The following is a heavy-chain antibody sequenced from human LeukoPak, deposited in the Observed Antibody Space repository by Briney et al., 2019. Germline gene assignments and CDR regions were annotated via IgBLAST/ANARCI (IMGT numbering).Heavy chain of an antibody. D-gene: IGHD3-22*01. J-gene: IGHJ3*02. CDR2: IWYDGSNK. CDR3: AKDGLNYYDSSGYYYAFDI. Sequence: PGRSLRLSCAASGFTFSSYGMHWVRQAPGKGLEWGAVIWYDGSNKYYADSVKGRFTISRDNSKNTLYLQMNSLRAEDTAVYYCAKDGLNYYDSSGYYYAFDIWGQGTMVTVSS. V-gene: IGHV3-33*06. CDR1: GFTFSSYG.